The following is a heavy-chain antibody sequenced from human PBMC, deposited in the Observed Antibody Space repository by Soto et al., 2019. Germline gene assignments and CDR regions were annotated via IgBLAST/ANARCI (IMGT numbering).Heavy chain of an antibody. Sequence: QLQLQESGPGLVKPSETLSLTCTVSGGSISKSSSFWGWIRQPPGKGLEWLGSIHYSGTSYYNPSLMSRCTMSVDTSKNQFPLNLRSVTAADTAVYYCAVGSGGSLAPFDLWGQGTLVTVSS. CDR1: GGSISKSSSF. CDR3: AVGSGGSLAPFDL. J-gene: IGHJ5*02. V-gene: IGHV4-39*01. CDR2: IHYSGTS. D-gene: IGHD1-26*01.